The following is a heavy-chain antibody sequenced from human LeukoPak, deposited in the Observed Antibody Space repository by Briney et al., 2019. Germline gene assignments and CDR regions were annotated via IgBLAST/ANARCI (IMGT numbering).Heavy chain of an antibody. V-gene: IGHV4-39*01. CDR2: IFYSGTT. CDR3: ARVLRGGTYYFDY. CDR1: GGSISSSSYY. Sequence: TSETLSLTCTVSGGSISSSSYYWGWIRQPPGKGLEWIGNIFYSGTTYYNPSLMSRVTISVDTSKNQFSLKMRSVTAADTAVYYCARVLRGGTYYFDYWGQGTLVPVS. D-gene: IGHD2-15*01. J-gene: IGHJ4*02.